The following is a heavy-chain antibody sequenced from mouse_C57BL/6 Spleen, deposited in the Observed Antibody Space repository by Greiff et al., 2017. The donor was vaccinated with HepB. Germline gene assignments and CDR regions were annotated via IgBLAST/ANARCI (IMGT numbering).Heavy chain of an antibody. V-gene: IGHV5-4*01. CDR2: ISDGGSYT. J-gene: IGHJ3*01. D-gene: IGHD1-1*01. CDR3: ARDPPDDGGYYGGFAY. Sequence: EVKVEESGGGLVKPGGSLKLSCAASGFTFSSYAMSWVRQTPEKRLEWVATISDGGSYTYYPDNVKGRFTISRDNAKNNLYLQMSHLKSEDTAMYYCARDPPDDGGYYGGFAYWGQGTLVTVSA. CDR1: GFTFSSYA.